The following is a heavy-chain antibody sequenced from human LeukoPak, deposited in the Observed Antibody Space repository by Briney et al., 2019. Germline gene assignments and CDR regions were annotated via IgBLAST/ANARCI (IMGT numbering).Heavy chain of an antibody. Sequence: GGSLRLSCAASGFSFSDSYMTWIRQAPGKGLEWISYISHSGSTIYYANSVKSRFTISRDNAKNSLYLQMNSLRAEDTAVYYCAREGFYGDPLRHYYYYMDVWGKGTTVTVSS. CDR3: AREGFYGDPLRHYYYYMDV. J-gene: IGHJ6*03. CDR1: GFSFSDSY. CDR2: ISHSGSTI. D-gene: IGHD4-17*01. V-gene: IGHV3-11*04.